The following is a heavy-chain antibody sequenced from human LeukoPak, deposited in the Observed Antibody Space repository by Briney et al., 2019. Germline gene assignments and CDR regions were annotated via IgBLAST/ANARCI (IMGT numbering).Heavy chain of an antibody. Sequence: PSQTLSLTCTVSGGSISSGDYYWSWIRQPPGKGLEWIGYIYYSGNTYYNPSRKSRVTISVDTSKNQFSLKLSSVTAADTAVYYCARDHCSSTSCYRSYFQHWGQGTLVTVSS. CDR2: IYYSGNT. J-gene: IGHJ1*01. V-gene: IGHV4-30-4*08. D-gene: IGHD2-2*01. CDR3: ARDHCSSTSCYRSYFQH. CDR1: GGSISSGDYY.